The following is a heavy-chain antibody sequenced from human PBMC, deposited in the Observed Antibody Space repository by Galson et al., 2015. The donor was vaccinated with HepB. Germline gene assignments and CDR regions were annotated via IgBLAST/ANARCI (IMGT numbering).Heavy chain of an antibody. CDR1: GFTFSSYA. Sequence: SLRLSCAASGFTFSSYAMRWVRQAPGKGLEWVAVISYDGSNKYYADSVKGRFTISRDNSKNTLYLQMNSLRAEDTAVYYCARDGPQYSSSWYWFDPWGQGTLVTVSS. V-gene: IGHV3-30-3*01. D-gene: IGHD6-13*01. CDR3: ARDGPQYSSSWYWFDP. CDR2: ISYDGSNK. J-gene: IGHJ5*02.